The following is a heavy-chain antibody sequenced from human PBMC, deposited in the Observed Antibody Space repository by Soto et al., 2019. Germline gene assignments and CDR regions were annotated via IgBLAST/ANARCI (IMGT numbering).Heavy chain of an antibody. Sequence: QVQLVESGGGVVQPGRSLRLSCAASGFTFSSYAMHWVRQAPGKGLEWVAVISYDGSNKYYADSVKGRFTISRDNSKNTLYLQMNSVRAEDTAVYYCARGLVPMVRGVEYYYYYGMDVWGQGTTVTVSS. V-gene: IGHV3-30-3*01. CDR3: ARGLVPMVRGVEYYYYYGMDV. J-gene: IGHJ6*02. CDR1: GFTFSSYA. D-gene: IGHD3-10*01. CDR2: ISYDGSNK.